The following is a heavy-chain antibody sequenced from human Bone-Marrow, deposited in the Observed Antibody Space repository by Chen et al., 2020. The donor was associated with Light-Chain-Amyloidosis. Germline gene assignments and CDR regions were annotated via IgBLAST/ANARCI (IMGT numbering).Heavy chain of an antibody. Sequence: EVFLVESGGDLVKPGGSLRLSCAASCFPFSRYSMTWVRQAPGRGLGWVAYIGSEGNFVYYADSVKGRFFISRDNAKNSLFLQMSSLRVEDTALYYCARRLYSDSAAYQPSSFDVWGRGTIVTVSS. CDR2: IGSEGNFV. D-gene: IGHD3-22*01. CDR3: ARRLYSDSAAYQPSSFDV. V-gene: IGHV3-21*01. CDR1: CFPFSRYS. J-gene: IGHJ3*01.